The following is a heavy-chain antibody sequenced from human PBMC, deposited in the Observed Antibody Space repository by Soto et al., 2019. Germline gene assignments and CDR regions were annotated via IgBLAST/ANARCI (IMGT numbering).Heavy chain of an antibody. D-gene: IGHD2-15*01. J-gene: IGHJ5*02. V-gene: IGHV3-73*01. CDR3: TRAQTRECSRGTCYDANWFDP. CDR1: GFPFSGSP. Sequence: PGGSLTHSYAASGFPFSGSPFHWGRQASGKSLEWVARMRSKANSFATTYAASVKGRFTISRDDSKNTAYLQMDSLKTEDTAVYYCTRAQTRECSRGTCYDANWFDPWGQGT. CDR2: MRSKANSFAT.